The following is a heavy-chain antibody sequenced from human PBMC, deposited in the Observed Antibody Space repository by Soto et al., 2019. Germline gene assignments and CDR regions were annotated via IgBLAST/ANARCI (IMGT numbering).Heavy chain of an antibody. J-gene: IGHJ4*02. CDR2: ISYDGSNK. CDR3: AKDVIY. CDR1: GFTFSSYG. D-gene: IGHD2-21*01. V-gene: IGHV3-30*18. Sequence: QVRLVESGGGVVQPGRSLRLSCAASGFTFSSYGMHWVRQAPGKGLEWVAVISYDGSNKYYADSVKGRFTISRDNSKNTLYLQMNSLRAEDTAVYYCAKDVIYWGQGTLVTVSS.